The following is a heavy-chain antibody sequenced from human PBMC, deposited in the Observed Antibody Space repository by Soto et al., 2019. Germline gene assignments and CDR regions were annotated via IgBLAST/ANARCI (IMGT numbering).Heavy chain of an antibody. V-gene: IGHV2-5*02. CDR1: EFSLRTSGVG. CDR3: AQRALGSCSSGGGLGY. CDR2: IYWDDDM. Sequence: VSGPTLVNPTQTLTLTCTCSEFSLRTSGVGVGWIRQPPGKALEWLALIYWDDDMRYSPSLKSRLTITNDTTNNLVVLTITNMDPVETAAYYCAQRALGSCSSGGGLGYWGQGTLVTVCS. J-gene: IGHJ4*02. D-gene: IGHD6-6*01.